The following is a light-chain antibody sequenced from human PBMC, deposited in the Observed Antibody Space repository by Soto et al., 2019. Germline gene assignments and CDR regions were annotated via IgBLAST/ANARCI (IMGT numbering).Light chain of an antibody. CDR1: QSVLYSSNNKNY. Sequence: DIVMTQSPDSLAVSLGERATINCKSSQSVLYSSNNKNYLAWYQQKPGQPPKLLLYWASTRESGVPDRFSGSGSGTDFTLTSSSLQAEDVAVYYCQQYYSGLWTFGQGTRVEIK. CDR3: QQYYSGLWT. V-gene: IGKV4-1*01. J-gene: IGKJ1*01. CDR2: WAS.